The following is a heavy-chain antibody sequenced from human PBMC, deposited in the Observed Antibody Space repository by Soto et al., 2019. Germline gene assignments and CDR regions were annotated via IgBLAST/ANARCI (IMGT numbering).Heavy chain of an antibody. CDR2: INPSGGST. V-gene: IGHV1-46*03. D-gene: IGHD2-2*01. CDR1: GYTFTSYY. CDR3: ARDPGGTSRSNYWYFDL. J-gene: IGHJ2*01. Sequence: GXSVKVSFNASGYTFTSYYMHLVRHTPGQGLEWMGIINPSGGSTSYAQKFQGRVTMTRDTSTSTVYMELSSLRSEETAVYYCARDPGGTSRSNYWYFDLWGRGTLVTVSS.